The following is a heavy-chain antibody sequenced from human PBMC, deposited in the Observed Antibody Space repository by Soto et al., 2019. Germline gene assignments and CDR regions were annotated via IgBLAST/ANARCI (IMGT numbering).Heavy chain of an antibody. CDR3: ARSPGEYCSSTSCPGVFDY. Sequence: LGASLKISCKGSGYSFTSYWIGWVRQMPGKGLEWMGIIYPGDSDTRYSPSFQGQVTISADKSISTAYLQWSSLKASDTAMYYCARSPGEYCSSTSCPGVFDYWGQGTLVTVSS. V-gene: IGHV5-51*01. J-gene: IGHJ4*02. CDR2: IYPGDSDT. CDR1: GYSFTSYW. D-gene: IGHD2-2*01.